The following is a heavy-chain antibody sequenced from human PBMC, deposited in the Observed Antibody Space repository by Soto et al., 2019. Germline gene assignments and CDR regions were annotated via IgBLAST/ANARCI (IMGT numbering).Heavy chain of an antibody. CDR3: AKDPTGNYAYYYGMDV. V-gene: IGHV3-30*18. Sequence: GGSLRLSCAASGFTFSSYGMHWVRQAPGKGLEWVAVISYDGSNKYYADSVKGRFTISRDNSKNTLYLQMNSLRAEDTAVYYCAKDPTGNYAYYYGMDVWGQGTTVTVSS. J-gene: IGHJ6*02. CDR1: GFTFSSYG. D-gene: IGHD1-7*01. CDR2: ISYDGSNK.